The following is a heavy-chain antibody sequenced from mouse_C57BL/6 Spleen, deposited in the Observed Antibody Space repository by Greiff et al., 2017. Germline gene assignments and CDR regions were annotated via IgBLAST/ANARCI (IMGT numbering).Heavy chain of an antibody. J-gene: IGHJ4*01. CDR3: ARGGYYYGSSAFYAMGY. D-gene: IGHD1-1*01. CDR2: IDPSDSYT. CDR1: GYTFTSYW. Sequence: QVQLKQPGAELVKPGASVKLSCKASGYTFTSYWMQWVKQRPGQGLEWIGEIDPSDSYTNYNQKFKGKATLTVDTSSSTAYMQLSRLTSEDSAVYYCARGGYYYGSSAFYAMGYRGQGTSVAVAS. V-gene: IGHV1-50*01.